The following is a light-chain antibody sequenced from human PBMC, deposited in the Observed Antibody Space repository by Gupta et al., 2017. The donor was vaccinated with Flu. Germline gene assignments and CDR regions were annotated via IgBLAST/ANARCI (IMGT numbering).Light chain of an antibody. Sequence: ATLSLSPVERATLSCRASQSVDSSLDWYQQRPGQAPRLLIYDASNRAAGIPARFRGSGSGTDFTLTINSLEPEDFALYYCQQRSLGQPWTFGQGTRVEI. CDR1: QSVDSS. J-gene: IGKJ1*01. CDR2: DAS. CDR3: QQRSLGQPWT. V-gene: IGKV3-11*01.